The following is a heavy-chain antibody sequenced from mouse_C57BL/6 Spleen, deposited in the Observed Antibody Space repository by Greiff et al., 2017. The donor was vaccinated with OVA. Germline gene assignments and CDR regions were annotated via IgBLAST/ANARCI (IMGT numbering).Heavy chain of an antibody. CDR3: ANDPFAY. CDR2: IYPGSGNT. V-gene: IGHV1-76*01. J-gene: IGHJ3*01. CDR1: GYTFTDYY. Sequence: VQLQQSGAELVRPGASVKLSCKASGYTFTDYYINWVKQRPGQGLEWIARIYPGSGNTYYNEKFKGKATLTAEKSSSTAYMQLSSLTSEDSAVYFCANDPFAYWGQGTLVTVSA.